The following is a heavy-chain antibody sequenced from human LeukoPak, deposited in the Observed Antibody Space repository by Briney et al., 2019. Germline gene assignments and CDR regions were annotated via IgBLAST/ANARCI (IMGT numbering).Heavy chain of an antibody. CDR3: ARVGDTAMTSYYYYYGMDV. Sequence: KTSETLSLTCTVSGGSISSYYWSWIRQPAGKGLEWIGRIYTSGSTNYNPSLKSRVTMSVDTSKNQFSLKLSSVTAADTAVYYCARVGDTAMTSYYYYYGMDVWGQGTTVTVSS. V-gene: IGHV4-4*07. D-gene: IGHD5-18*01. CDR2: IYTSGST. J-gene: IGHJ6*02. CDR1: GGSISSYY.